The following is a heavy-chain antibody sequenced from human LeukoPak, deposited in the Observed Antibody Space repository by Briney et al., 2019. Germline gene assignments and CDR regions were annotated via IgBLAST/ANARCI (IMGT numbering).Heavy chain of an antibody. CDR1: GYSFNDYF. CDR3: ARDYELGTPGTAYEYFDY. J-gene: IGHJ4*02. CDR2: INPNSGGT. Sequence: ASVKVSCKASGYSFNDYFMQWVRHAPGQGLEWMGWINPNSGGTSYAQKFQGRVTMTRDTSISTVYMELSRLTSDDTAVYYCARDYELGTPGTAYEYFDYWGQGTRVTVSS. D-gene: IGHD1-1*01. V-gene: IGHV1-2*02.